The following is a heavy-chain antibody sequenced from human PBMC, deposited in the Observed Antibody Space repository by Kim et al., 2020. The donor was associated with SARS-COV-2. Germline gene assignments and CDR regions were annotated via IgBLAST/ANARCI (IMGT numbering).Heavy chain of an antibody. Sequence: SETLSLTCAVYGGSFSGYYWSWIRQPPGKGLEWIGEINHSGSTNYNPSLKSRVTISVDTSKNQLSLKLSSVTAADTAVYYCARGGIGRHGIASRLPPRNQANYSYVDDWGKGTTVTVSS. V-gene: IGHV4-34*01. J-gene: IGHJ6*03. CDR3: ARGGIGRHGIASRLPPRNQANYSYVDD. CDR1: GGSFSGYY. D-gene: IGHD6-6*01. CDR2: INHSGST.